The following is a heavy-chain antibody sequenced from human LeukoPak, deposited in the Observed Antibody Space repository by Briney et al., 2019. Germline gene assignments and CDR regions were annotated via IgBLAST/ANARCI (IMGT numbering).Heavy chain of an antibody. CDR2: VCHGGRT. Sequence: SETLSLTCTVSGGSISSFCWGWIRQPPGKGLEWIGYVCHGGRTNYSPSLKSRVTISEDTSKNQFYLKLTSVTAADTAVYYCARGQTYTSGSLDPWGQGTLVTVSS. CDR1: GGSISSFC. D-gene: IGHD3-10*01. J-gene: IGHJ5*02. CDR3: ARGQTYTSGSLDP. V-gene: IGHV4-59*01.